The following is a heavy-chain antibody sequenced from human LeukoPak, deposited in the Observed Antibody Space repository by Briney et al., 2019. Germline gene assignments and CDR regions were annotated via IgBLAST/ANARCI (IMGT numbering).Heavy chain of an antibody. V-gene: IGHV3-33*08. CDR1: GFSFSGSD. CDR2: IWYDGSNK. CDR3: ASLPVAGSDDAFDI. J-gene: IGHJ3*02. Sequence: PGGSLRLSCAASGFSFSGSDMHWVRQAPGKGLEWVALIWYDGSNKYYADSVKGRFTISRDNSKYTLYLQMDSLRADDTAVYYCASLPVAGSDDAFDIWGQGTMVTVSS. D-gene: IGHD6-19*01.